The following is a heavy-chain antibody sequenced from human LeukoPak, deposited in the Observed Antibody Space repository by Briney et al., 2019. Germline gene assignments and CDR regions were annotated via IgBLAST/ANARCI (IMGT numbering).Heavy chain of an antibody. J-gene: IGHJ4*02. CDR2: INHSGST. CDR3: ARGSVPNYDSSGYYYVY. CDR1: GGSFSGYY. D-gene: IGHD3-22*01. Sequence: SETLSLTCAVYGGSFSGYYWSWIRQPPGKGLEWIGEINHSGSTNYNPSLKSRVTISVDTSKNQFSLKLSSVTAADTAVYYCARGSVPNYDSSGYYYVYWGQGTLVTVSS. V-gene: IGHV4-34*01.